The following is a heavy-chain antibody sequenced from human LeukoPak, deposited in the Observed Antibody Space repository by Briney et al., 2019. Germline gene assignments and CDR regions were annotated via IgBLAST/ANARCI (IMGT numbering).Heavy chain of an antibody. D-gene: IGHD3-3*01. Sequence: SETLSLTCTVSGGSISSYYWSWIRQPPGKGLEWIGYIYTSGSTNFNPSLKSRVTISVDTSKNQFSLKLSSVTAADTAVYYCARHSPLPYYDFWSGYYSRNWFDPWGQGTLVTVSS. CDR3: ARHSPLPYYDFWSGYYSRNWFDP. CDR2: IYTSGST. J-gene: IGHJ5*02. CDR1: GGSISSYY. V-gene: IGHV4-4*09.